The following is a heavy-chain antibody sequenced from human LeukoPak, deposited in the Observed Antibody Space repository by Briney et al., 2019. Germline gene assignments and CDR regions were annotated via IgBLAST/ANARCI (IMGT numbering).Heavy chain of an antibody. CDR2: INFSGGTK. D-gene: IGHD5-24*01. V-gene: IGHV3-23*01. CDR1: GFTFDRHA. Sequence: GGSLRLSCAASGFTFDRHAMSWVRQAPGKGLEWVSAINFSGGTKYYADSVKGRISISRDNFKNTLYLQMNSLRAEDTAVYYCARHRDDSTGYDSWGQGTLVTVSS. CDR3: ARHRDDSTGYDS. J-gene: IGHJ4*02.